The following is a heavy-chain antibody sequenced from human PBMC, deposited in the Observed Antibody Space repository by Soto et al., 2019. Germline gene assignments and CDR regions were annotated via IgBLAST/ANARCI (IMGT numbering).Heavy chain of an antibody. CDR2: INPNGGYT. V-gene: IGHV1-46*01. J-gene: IGHJ4*02. Sequence: ASVKVSCKTSGYDFFKYNMHWVRQAPGQGLEWMGVINPNGGYTRHAQKFQGRVIMTRDTSSKIVYMELSGLTSANTAMYYCTRADSDVVILPDVRPLFDLWGQGALVTVSS. D-gene: IGHD2-21*02. CDR3: TRADSDVVILPDVRPLFDL. CDR1: GYDFFKYN.